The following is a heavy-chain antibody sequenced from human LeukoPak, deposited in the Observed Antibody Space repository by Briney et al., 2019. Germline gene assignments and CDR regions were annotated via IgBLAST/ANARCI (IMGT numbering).Heavy chain of an antibody. D-gene: IGHD3-22*01. Sequence: SETLSLTCAVSGGSISSGGYSWSWIRQPPGKGLEWIGYIYYSGSTYYNPSLKSRVTISVDTSKNQFSLKLSSVTAADTAVYYCARVTMKSRYSDYWGQGTLVTVSS. CDR2: IYYSGST. V-gene: IGHV4-30-4*07. J-gene: IGHJ4*02. CDR1: GGSISSGGYS. CDR3: ARVTMKSRYSDY.